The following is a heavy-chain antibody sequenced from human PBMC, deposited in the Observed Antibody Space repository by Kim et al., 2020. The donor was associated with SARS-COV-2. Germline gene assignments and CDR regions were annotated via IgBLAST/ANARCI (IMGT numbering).Heavy chain of an antibody. CDR2: INQSGNI. CDR1: GGSFSDFS. J-gene: IGHJ6*03. V-gene: IGHV4-34*01. CDR3: ARGRVGVLPSPVLGLGPFWKSHYVDG. D-gene: IGHD3-3*01. Sequence: SETLSLTCALFGGSFSDFSWMWIRQSSGKGLEWIGEINQSGNINYNPSLKSRVTISLDTSKNQFSLKVTSVTAADTAIYYCARGRVGVLPSPVLGLGPFWKSHYVDGWDKGATVTVS.